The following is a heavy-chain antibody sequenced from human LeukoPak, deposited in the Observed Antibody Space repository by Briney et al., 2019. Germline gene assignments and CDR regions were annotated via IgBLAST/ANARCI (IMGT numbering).Heavy chain of an antibody. J-gene: IGHJ5*02. D-gene: IGHD6-19*01. CDR2: IIPIFGTP. V-gene: IGHV1-69*06. CDR3: ARDGGIRVPGQHA. Sequence: SVKVSCKASVGTFSRHAISGVRQAPGQGREWMGRIIPIFGTPDYAQKFQGGVTITADKSPSTAYMELRSLRSEDTAIYYCARDGGIRVPGQHAWGQGTLVSVPS. CDR1: VGTFSRHA.